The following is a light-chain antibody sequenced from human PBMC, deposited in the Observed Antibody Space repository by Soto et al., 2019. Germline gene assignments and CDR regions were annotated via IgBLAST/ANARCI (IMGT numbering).Light chain of an antibody. CDR3: QQYNNWPPT. CDR2: DAS. J-gene: IGKJ4*01. Sequence: EIGMTQSPATLSVSPGERATRACRASQSVSSNIAWYQQKPGQAPRHLIYDASTRATGIPARFSGSGSGTEFTLTIRSLQSEDFAVYYCQQYNNWPPTFGGGTKVEIK. V-gene: IGKV3-15*01. CDR1: QSVSSN.